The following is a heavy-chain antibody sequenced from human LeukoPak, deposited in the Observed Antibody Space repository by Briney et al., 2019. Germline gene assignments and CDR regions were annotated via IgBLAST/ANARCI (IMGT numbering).Heavy chain of an antibody. V-gene: IGHV3-30*02. D-gene: IGHD3/OR15-3a*01. J-gene: IGHJ3*02. Sequence: GGSLRLSCAASGVTFSNYGIHWVRQAPGKGLEWVTFIRYDGANTYYADSVKGRFTISRDNSKNTLYLQMNSLRTEDTAVYYCAKVRPGLVTYDAFDIWGQGTMVTVSS. CDR1: GVTFSNYG. CDR2: IRYDGANT. CDR3: AKVRPGLVTYDAFDI.